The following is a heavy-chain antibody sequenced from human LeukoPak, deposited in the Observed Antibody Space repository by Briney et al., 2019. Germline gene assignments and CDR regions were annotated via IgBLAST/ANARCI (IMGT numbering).Heavy chain of an antibody. V-gene: IGHV4-59*12. J-gene: IGHJ6*03. CDR3: AREKTDSSGYFYYYYMDV. D-gene: IGHD3-22*01. CDR2: IYDSGST. Sequence: SETLSLTCTVSGGSIRSYHWSWIRQPPGKRLEWIGYIYDSGSTNYNPSLKSRVTISVDTSKNQFSLKLSSVTAADTAVYYCAREKTDSSGYFYYYYMDVWGKGTTVTVSS. CDR1: GGSIRSYH.